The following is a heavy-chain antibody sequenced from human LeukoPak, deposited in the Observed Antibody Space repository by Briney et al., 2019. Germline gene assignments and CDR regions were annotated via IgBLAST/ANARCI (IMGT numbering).Heavy chain of an antibody. CDR1: GFTFSSYA. J-gene: IGHJ6*02. Sequence: PGGSLRLSCAASGFTFSSYAMHWVRQAPGKGLEWVAVISYDGSNKYYADSVKGRFTISRDNSKNTLYLQMNSLRAEDTAVYYCARDLHFDWLSSYYYGMDVWGQGTTVTVSS. V-gene: IGHV3-30-3*01. CDR3: ARDLHFDWLSSYYYGMDV. CDR2: ISYDGSNK. D-gene: IGHD3-9*01.